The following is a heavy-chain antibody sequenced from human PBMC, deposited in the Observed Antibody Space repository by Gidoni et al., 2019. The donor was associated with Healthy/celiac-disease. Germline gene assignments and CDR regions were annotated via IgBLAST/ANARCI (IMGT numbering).Heavy chain of an antibody. Sequence: EGQLVESGGGLVQPGGALRHTGAAAGVTFRSYEMNWVRQAPGKGLGWVSYISSSGSTIYYAASVKGRFTISRDNAKNSLYLQMNSLRAEDTAVYYCARVQVGSSWINYFDYWGQGTLVTVSS. CDR1: GVTFRSYE. D-gene: IGHD6-13*01. CDR3: ARVQVGSSWINYFDY. J-gene: IGHJ4*02. V-gene: IGHV3-48*03. CDR2: ISSSGSTI.